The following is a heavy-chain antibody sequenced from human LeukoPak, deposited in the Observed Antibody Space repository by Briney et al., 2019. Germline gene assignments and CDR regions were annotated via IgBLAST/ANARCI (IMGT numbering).Heavy chain of an antibody. CDR2: VTHDASTT. CDR1: GFTFSDYW. Sequence: GGSLRLSCAASGFTFSDYWMHWVRQAPGKGLVWVSGVTHDASTTSYADSVKGRFTVSRDNSKDMLFLQMNSLTSEDTALYYCARQAYSYYDSSGYEDLWGQGSLVTVSS. J-gene: IGHJ4*02. CDR3: ARQAYSYYDSSGYEDL. V-gene: IGHV3-74*01. D-gene: IGHD3-22*01.